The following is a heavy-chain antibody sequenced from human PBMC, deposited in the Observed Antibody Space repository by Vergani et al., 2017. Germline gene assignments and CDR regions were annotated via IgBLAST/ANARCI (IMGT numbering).Heavy chain of an antibody. CDR3: ARDFLTRVTTLDYYYMGV. CDR1: GFPFSDYC. D-gene: IGHD1-1*01. Sequence: QVQLVESGGGEVQPGRSLRLSCSAAGFPFSDYCVHWVRQAPGKGLEWVSVISYDGNKKNYADSVKGRITISRDNSKNTLYLEMNALRAEDTAVYYCARDFLTRVTTLDYYYMGVWGKGTTVTVSS. J-gene: IGHJ6*03. V-gene: IGHV3-30*03. CDR2: ISYDGNKK.